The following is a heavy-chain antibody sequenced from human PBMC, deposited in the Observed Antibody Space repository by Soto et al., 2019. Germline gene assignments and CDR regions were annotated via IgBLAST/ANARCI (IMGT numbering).Heavy chain of an antibody. D-gene: IGHD6-19*01. Sequence: ASVKVSCKASGYTFTSYDIDWVRQATGQGLEWMGWMNPNSGNTGYAQKFQGRVTMTRNTSISTAYMELSSLRSEDTAVYYCARGLRAVAGRYYYYGMDVWGQGTTVTVSS. CDR3: ARGLRAVAGRYYYYGMDV. CDR2: MNPNSGNT. CDR1: GYTFTSYD. V-gene: IGHV1-8*01. J-gene: IGHJ6*02.